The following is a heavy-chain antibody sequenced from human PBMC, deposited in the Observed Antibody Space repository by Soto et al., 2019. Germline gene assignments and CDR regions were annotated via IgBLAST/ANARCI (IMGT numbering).Heavy chain of an antibody. CDR3: ARVDTAMVDFDY. CDR2: INHSGST. J-gene: IGHJ4*02. Sequence: SETLSLTCAVYGGSFSGYYWSWIRQPPGKELEWIGEINHSGSTNYNPSLKSRVTISVDTSKDQFSLKLSSVTAADTAVYYCARVDTAMVDFDYWGQGTLVTVSS. D-gene: IGHD5-18*01. CDR1: GGSFSGYY. V-gene: IGHV4-34*01.